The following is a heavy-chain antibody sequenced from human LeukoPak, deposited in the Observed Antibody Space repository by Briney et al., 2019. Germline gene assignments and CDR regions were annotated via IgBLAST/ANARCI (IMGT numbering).Heavy chain of an antibody. Sequence: GGSLRLSCAASGFTFSSYSMNWVRQAPGKGLEWVSYISSSSSTIYYADSVKGRFTISRDNSKNTLYLQMNSLRAEDTAVYYCAKGFPQSFDYWGQGTLVTVSS. CDR3: AKGFPQSFDY. J-gene: IGHJ4*02. CDR2: ISSSSSTI. CDR1: GFTFSSYS. V-gene: IGHV3-48*01.